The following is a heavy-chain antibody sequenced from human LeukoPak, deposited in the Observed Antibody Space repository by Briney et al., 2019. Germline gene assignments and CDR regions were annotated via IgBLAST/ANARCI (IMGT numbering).Heavy chain of an antibody. CDR2: IYYSGST. CDR1: GGSISSYY. V-gene: IGHV4-59*01. CDR3: ARSSDYSAVLDY. D-gene: IGHD4-17*01. Sequence: SETLSLTCSVSGGSISSYYWSWIRQPPGKGLEWIGYIYYSGSTNYNPSLKSRVTISVDTSKNQFSLKLSSVTAADTAVYYCARSSDYSAVLDYWGQGTLVTVSS. J-gene: IGHJ4*02.